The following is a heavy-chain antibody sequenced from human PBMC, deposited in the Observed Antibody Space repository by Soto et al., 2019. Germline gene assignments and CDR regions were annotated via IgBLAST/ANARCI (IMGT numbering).Heavy chain of an antibody. CDR1: GGSISSLS. V-gene: IGHV4-4*07. CDR2: IYTSASI. D-gene: IGHD6-19*01. Sequence: SETLSLTCVVSGGSISSLSWTWIRQPAGKGLEWIGRIYTSASINYNPSLKGRVTLSVDTSTNQVSLRLASVTAADTAIYYCARDREAGYNFYYGMDVWGQGTTVTVSS. CDR3: ARDREAGYNFYYGMDV. J-gene: IGHJ6*02.